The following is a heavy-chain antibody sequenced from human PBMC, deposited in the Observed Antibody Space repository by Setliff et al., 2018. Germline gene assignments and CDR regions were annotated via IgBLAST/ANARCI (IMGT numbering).Heavy chain of an antibody. J-gene: IGHJ4*02. V-gene: IGHV4-39*02. CDR1: GGSVSSGYYY. D-gene: IGHD5-12*01. Sequence: PSETLSLTCNVSGGSVSSGYYYWDWIRQPPGKGLEWIGTVYYTGRTYYNPSLKSRVTIAVDAPDNHFSLKLRSVTAADTAVYYCARESRFGYSGYDCAFDYWGQGMLVTVSS. CDR2: VYYTGRT. CDR3: ARESRFGYSGYDCAFDY.